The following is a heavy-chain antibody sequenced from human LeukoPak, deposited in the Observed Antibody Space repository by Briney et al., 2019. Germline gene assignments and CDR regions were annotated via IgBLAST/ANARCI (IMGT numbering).Heavy chain of an antibody. CDR1: GSTFSSYA. CDR2: ISYDGSNK. V-gene: IGHV3-30-3*01. D-gene: IGHD2-21*02. CDR3: ARDCGGDCWFDY. Sequence: GRSLRLSCAASGSTFSSYAMHWVRQAPGKGLEWVAVISYDGSNKYYADSVKGRFTISRDNSKNTLYLQMNSLRAEDTAVYYCARDCGGDCWFDYWGQGTLVTVSS. J-gene: IGHJ4*02.